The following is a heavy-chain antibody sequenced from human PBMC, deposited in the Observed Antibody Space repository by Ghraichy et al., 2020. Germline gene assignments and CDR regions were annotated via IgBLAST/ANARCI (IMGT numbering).Heavy chain of an antibody. CDR1: GFTFSSYA. D-gene: IGHD2-21*02. V-gene: IGHV3-23*01. CDR2: ISGSGGST. Sequence: GGSLRLSCAASGFTFSSYAMSWVRQAPGKGLEWVSAISGSGGSTYYADSVKGRFTISRDNSKNTLYLQMNSLRAEDTAVYYCAKYGVAYCGGDCYPRNYYFDYWGQGTLVTVSS. J-gene: IGHJ4*02. CDR3: AKYGVAYCGGDCYPRNYYFDY.